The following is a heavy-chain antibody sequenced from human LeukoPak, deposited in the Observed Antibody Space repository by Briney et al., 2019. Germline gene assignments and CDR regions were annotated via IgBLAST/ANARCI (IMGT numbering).Heavy chain of an antibody. D-gene: IGHD4-23*01. J-gene: IGHJ4*02. CDR3: ARVQAYGGKGYFDY. CDR2: IYYSGST. Sequence: SETLSLTCTLSGGSISSYYWRWIRQPPGKGLEWIGYIYYSGSTNYNPSLKSRVTISVDTSKNQFSLKLSSVTAADTAVYYCARVQAYGGKGYFDYWGQGTLVTVSS. V-gene: IGHV4-59*01. CDR1: GGSISSYY.